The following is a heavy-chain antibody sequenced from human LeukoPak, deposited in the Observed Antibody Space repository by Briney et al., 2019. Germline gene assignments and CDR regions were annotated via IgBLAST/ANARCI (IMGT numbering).Heavy chain of an antibody. D-gene: IGHD3-3*01. Sequence: SETLSLTCAVYGGSFSGYYWSWIRQPPGKGLEWIGEINHSGSINYNLSLKSRVIISMDKSKKQFSLILNSETAADTAVYYCARGGYTIYRSRTPNMDVWDKGDTVIVSS. J-gene: IGHJ6*03. CDR2: INHSGSI. V-gene: IGHV4-34*01. CDR3: ARGGYTIYRSRTPNMDV. CDR1: GGSFSGYY.